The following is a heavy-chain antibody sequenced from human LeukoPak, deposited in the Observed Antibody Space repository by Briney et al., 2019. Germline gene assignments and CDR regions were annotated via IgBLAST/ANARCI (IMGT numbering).Heavy chain of an antibody. CDR2: IKRKTEGGTT. J-gene: IGHJ4*02. CDR3: ATDLLDY. V-gene: IGHV3-15*01. CDR1: GVTFSNAW. Sequence: GGSLRPSCAASGVTFSNAWMSWVRQAPGKGLEWVGRIKRKTEGGTTEYAAPVKGRFTISRDDSENTVYLQMSSLKTEDTAMYYCATDLLDYWGQGTLVTVSS.